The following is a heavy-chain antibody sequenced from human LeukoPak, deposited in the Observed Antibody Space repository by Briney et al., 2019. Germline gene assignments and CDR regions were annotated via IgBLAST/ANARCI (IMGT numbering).Heavy chain of an antibody. V-gene: IGHV4-31*03. CDR3: ARLRRDTPRFLFDY. J-gene: IGHJ4*02. CDR2: IYYSGST. Sequence: SQTLSLTCTVSGGSISSGGYYWSWIRQHPGKGLEWIGYIYYSGSTYYNPSLKSRVTISVDTSKNQFSLKLSSVTAADTAVYYCARLRRDTPRFLFDYWGQGTLVTVSS. CDR1: GGSISSGGYY. D-gene: IGHD2-15*01.